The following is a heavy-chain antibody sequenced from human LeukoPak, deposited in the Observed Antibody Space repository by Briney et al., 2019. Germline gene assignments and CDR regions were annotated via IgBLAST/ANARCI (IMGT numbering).Heavy chain of an antibody. CDR2: IYYSGST. D-gene: IGHD2-2*01. CDR3: ARTRSTSFRSYFDY. Sequence: SETLSLTCTVSGGSISSGGYYWSWIRQHPGKGLEWIGYIYYSGSTGYNPSLKSRVTISVDMSKKQFSLKLSSVTAADTAVYYCARTRSTSFRSYFDYWGQGTLVTVSS. J-gene: IGHJ4*02. CDR1: GGSISSGGYY. V-gene: IGHV4-31*03.